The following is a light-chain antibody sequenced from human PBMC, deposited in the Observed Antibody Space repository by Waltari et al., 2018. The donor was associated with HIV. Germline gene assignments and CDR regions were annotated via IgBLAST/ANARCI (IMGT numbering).Light chain of an antibody. Sequence: QSVLTQPPSASGTPGQRVAISCSGSSSNIGRNTVNWYQQLPGTAPKLLIYSNNQRPSGVPDRFSGSKSCTSASLAISGLQSEDEADYYCAAWDDSLNGYLFGTGTKVTVL. J-gene: IGLJ1*01. V-gene: IGLV1-44*01. CDR3: AAWDDSLNGYL. CDR1: SSNIGRNT. CDR2: SNN.